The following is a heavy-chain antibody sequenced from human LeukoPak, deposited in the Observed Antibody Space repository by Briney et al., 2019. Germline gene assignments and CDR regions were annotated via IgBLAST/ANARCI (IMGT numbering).Heavy chain of an antibody. CDR1: GFTFSPYS. CDR2: ITGSSSTI. V-gene: IGHV3-48*02. J-gene: IGHJ4*02. CDR3: AITASGSLSDY. D-gene: IGHD6-13*01. Sequence: SGGSLRLSCAASGFTFSPYSMNWVRQAPGKGLEWVSYITGSSSTIYYADSVKGRFTISRDNAKNSLYLQMSSLRDEDTAVYYCAITASGSLSDYWGQGTLVTVSS.